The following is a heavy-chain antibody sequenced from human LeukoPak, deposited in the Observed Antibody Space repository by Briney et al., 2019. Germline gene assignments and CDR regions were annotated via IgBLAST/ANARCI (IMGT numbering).Heavy chain of an antibody. D-gene: IGHD3-10*01. CDR1: GFTFSTYS. V-gene: IGHV3-23*01. CDR3: AKDQRLWFGELLYRDAFDI. Sequence: GGSLRLSCAASGFTFSTYSMNWVRQAPGKGLEWVSAISGSGGSTYYADSVKGRFTISRDNSKNTLYLQMNSLRAEDTAVYYCAKDQRLWFGELLYRDAFDIWGQGTMVTVSS. CDR2: ISGSGGST. J-gene: IGHJ3*02.